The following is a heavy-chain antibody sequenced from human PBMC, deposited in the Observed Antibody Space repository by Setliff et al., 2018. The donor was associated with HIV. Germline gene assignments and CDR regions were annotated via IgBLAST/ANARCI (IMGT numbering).Heavy chain of an antibody. J-gene: IGHJ4*02. D-gene: IGHD6-19*01. CDR1: GYMFTDYY. CDR2: INPKSGDT. Sequence: ASVKVFCKASGYMFTDYYIHWVRQAPGQGLEWMGWINPKSGDTKYGQSFQGRVTMTRDTSISTAYMNLSGLRSNDTAVYYCTRGTAVADTNTQPFKYWGQGALVTVSS. CDR3: TRGTAVADTNTQPFKY. V-gene: IGHV1-2*02.